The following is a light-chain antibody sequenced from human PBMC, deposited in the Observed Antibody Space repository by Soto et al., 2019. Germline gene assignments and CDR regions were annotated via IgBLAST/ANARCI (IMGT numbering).Light chain of an antibody. J-gene: IGKJ2*01. CDR2: AAS. CDR1: QGVSSS. Sequence: AIRMTQSPSSLSASTGDRVSITCRASQGVSSSLAWYQQKPGKAPKLLIYAASTFQSGVPSRSSGSGSGTDFTLTISCLQSEDFATYYCQQYYSYPYTFGQGTKLEIK. V-gene: IGKV1-8*01. CDR3: QQYYSYPYT.